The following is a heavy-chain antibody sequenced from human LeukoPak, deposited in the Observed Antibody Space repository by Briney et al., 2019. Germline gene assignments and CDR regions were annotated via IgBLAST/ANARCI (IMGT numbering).Heavy chain of an antibody. D-gene: IGHD3-3*01. CDR1: GFSFSSYG. CDR2: ITGSTRTT. Sequence: GGTLRLSCAASGFSFSSYGMSWVRQAPGGGLEWVSAITGSTRTTYYADSVKGRFTISRDNSKNMLYVQMNSLRAADTAVYFCAKDQLNRFCSAGSCSITLASWGQGTLVTVSS. CDR3: AKDQLNRFCSAGSCSITLAS. V-gene: IGHV3-23*01. J-gene: IGHJ4*02.